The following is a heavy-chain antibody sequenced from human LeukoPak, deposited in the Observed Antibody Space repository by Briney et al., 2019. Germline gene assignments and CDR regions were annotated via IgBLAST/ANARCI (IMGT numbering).Heavy chain of an antibody. CDR3: ARLVYSNYVDY. CDR1: GGSISSSSYY. J-gene: IGHJ4*02. Sequence: SETLSLTCTVSGGSISSSSYYWGWIRQPPGKGLEWIGSIYYSGSTYYNPSLKSRVTISVDTSKNQFSLKLSSATAADTAVYYCARLVYSNYVDYWGQGTLVTVSS. CDR2: IYYSGST. V-gene: IGHV4-39*01. D-gene: IGHD4-11*01.